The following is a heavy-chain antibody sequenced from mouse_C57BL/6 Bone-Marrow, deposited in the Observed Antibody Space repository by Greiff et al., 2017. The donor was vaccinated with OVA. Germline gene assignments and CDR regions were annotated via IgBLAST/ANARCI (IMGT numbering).Heavy chain of an antibody. D-gene: IGHD1-1*01. CDR3: ARGEFLDYYGSSYWDFDV. V-gene: IGHV5-17*01. CDR2: ISSGSSTI. J-gene: IGHJ1*03. CDR1: GFTFSDYG. Sequence: EVKVVESGGGLVKPGGSLKLSCAASGFTFSDYGMHWVRQAPEKGLEWVAYISSGSSTIYYADTVKGRFTISRDNAKNTLFLQMTSLRSEDTAMYYCARGEFLDYYGSSYWDFDVWGTGTTVTVSS.